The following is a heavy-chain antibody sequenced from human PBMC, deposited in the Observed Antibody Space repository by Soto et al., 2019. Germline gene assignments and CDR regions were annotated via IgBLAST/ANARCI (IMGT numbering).Heavy chain of an antibody. Sequence: QVLLVESGGGVVQPGRSLRLSCAASGFTFYYYGMHWVRQAPGKGPEWVALIWSDGSKEYYADSVKGRFFISRDNSKNTVDLQMNSLRDEDTALYYWARWGIGYVGGNDYWGQGTLVTVSS. CDR2: IWSDGSKE. D-gene: IGHD6-13*01. CDR3: ARWGIGYVGGNDY. J-gene: IGHJ4*02. CDR1: GFTFYYYG. V-gene: IGHV3-33*01.